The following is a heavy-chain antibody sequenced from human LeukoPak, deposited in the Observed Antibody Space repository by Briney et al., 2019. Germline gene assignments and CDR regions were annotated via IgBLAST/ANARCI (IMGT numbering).Heavy chain of an antibody. V-gene: IGHV1-69*01. Sequence: SVKVSCKASGGTFSSYAISWVRQAPGQGLEWTGGIIPIFGTANYAQKFQGRVTITADESTSTAYMELSSLRSEDTAVYYCARGGYYDSSGYYSYWGQGTLVTVSS. D-gene: IGHD3-22*01. CDR1: GGTFSSYA. CDR2: IIPIFGTA. CDR3: ARGGYYDSSGYYSY. J-gene: IGHJ4*02.